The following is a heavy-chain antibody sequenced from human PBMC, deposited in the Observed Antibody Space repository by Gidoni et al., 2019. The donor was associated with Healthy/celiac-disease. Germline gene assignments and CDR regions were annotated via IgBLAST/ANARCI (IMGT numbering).Heavy chain of an antibody. CDR2: INPNSGGT. CDR3: ARDRGRQLAGYYYYGMDV. CDR1: GYTFPGYY. D-gene: IGHD5-18*01. Sequence: QVQLVQSGAEVKKPGASAKVSCKASGYTFPGYYMHWVRQAPGQGLEWMGWINPNSGGTNYAQKFQGWVTMTRDTSISTAYMELSRLRSDDTAVYYCARDRGRQLAGYYYYGMDVWGQGTTVTVSS. J-gene: IGHJ6*02. V-gene: IGHV1-2*04.